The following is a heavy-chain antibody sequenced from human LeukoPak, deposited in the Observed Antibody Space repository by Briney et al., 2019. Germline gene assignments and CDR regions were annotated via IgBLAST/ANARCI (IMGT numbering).Heavy chain of an antibody. CDR3: ARGIVLRYFDY. CDR1: GFTFSSYA. D-gene: IGHD3-9*01. Sequence: GGSLRLSCAASGFTFSSYAMSWVRQAPGKGLEWVSAISGSGGSTYCADSVKGRFTISRDNSKNTLYLQMNSLRAEDTAVYYCARGIVLRYFDYWGQGTLVTVSS. J-gene: IGHJ4*02. CDR2: ISGSGGST. V-gene: IGHV3-23*01.